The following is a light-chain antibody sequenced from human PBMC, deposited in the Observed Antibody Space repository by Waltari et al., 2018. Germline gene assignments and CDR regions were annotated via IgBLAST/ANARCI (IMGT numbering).Light chain of an antibody. CDR1: QRLTKFY. V-gene: IGKV3-20*01. CDR2: GAS. Sequence: VLTQSPGTLSLSPGETATLSCRASQRLTKFYLAWYQQKPGQAPRLLIYGASSRAAGIPERCSGSGSGTDFTLTISRLEPEDCAMYYCQQYGSSILYTFGQGTKLEIK. CDR3: QQYGSSILYT. J-gene: IGKJ2*01.